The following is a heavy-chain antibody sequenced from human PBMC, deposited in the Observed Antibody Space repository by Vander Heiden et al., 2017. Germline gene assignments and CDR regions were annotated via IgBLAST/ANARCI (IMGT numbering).Heavy chain of an antibody. D-gene: IGHD1-1*01. Sequence: FSNYDMHWVRQAPGKGLEWVALISYDESDKYYADSGRGRFTVSRDNSKNTLYLQMNSLRAEDTAVYYCAKEGDWNDARGAFDIWGQGTLVTVSS. CDR3: AKEGDWNDARGAFDI. CDR2: ISYDESDK. V-gene: IGHV3-30*18. J-gene: IGHJ3*02. CDR1: FSNYD.